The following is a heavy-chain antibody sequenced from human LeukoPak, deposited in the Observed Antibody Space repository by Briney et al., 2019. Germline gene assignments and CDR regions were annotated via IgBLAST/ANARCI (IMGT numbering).Heavy chain of an antibody. D-gene: IGHD3-22*01. CDR2: ISGSGGST. CDR1: GFTFSSYA. CDR3: AKDQPYCDSSGYYAY. Sequence: GGSLRLSCAASGFTFSSYAMSWVRQAPGKGLEWVSAISGSGGSTYYADSMKGRFTISRDNSKNTLYLQMNSLRAEDTAVYYCAKDQPYCDSSGYYAYWGQGTLVTVSS. J-gene: IGHJ4*02. V-gene: IGHV3-23*01.